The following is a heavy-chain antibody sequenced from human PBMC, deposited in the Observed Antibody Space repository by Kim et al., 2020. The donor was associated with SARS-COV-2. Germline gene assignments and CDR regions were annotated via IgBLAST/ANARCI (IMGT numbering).Heavy chain of an antibody. D-gene: IGHD3-10*01. J-gene: IGHJ6*02. CDR3: AREFHYGSGMLYYYGMDV. V-gene: IGHV3-21*01. CDR1: GFTFSSYS. CDR2: ISSSSSYI. Sequence: GGSLRLSCAASGFTFSSYSMNWVRQAPGKGLEWVSSISSSSSYIYYADSVKGRFTISRDNAKNSLYLQMNSLRAEDTAVYYCAREFHYGSGMLYYYGMDVWGQGTTVTVSS.